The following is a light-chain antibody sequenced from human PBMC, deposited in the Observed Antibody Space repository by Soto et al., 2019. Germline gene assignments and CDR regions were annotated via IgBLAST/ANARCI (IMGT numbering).Light chain of an antibody. CDR3: QQYENLPT. J-gene: IGKJ5*01. V-gene: IGKV1-33*01. Sequence: DIQMTQSPSALSASVGDRVTITCQASQNINNYLNWYQQKPGRAPKLLIYDASNLEAGVPSRFRGSGSGTDFTFTISRLQHEDIATYYRQQYENLPTFGQGTRLEIK. CDR1: QNINNY. CDR2: DAS.